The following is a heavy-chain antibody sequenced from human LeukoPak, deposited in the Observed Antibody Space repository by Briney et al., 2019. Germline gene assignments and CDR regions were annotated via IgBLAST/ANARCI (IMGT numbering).Heavy chain of an antibody. CDR1: GGSFSGYY. CDR2: INHSGST. Sequence: SETLSLTCAVYGGSFSGYYWSWIRQPPGKGLEWIGEINHSGSTNYNPSLKSRVTISVDTSKNQFSLKLSSVTAADTAVYYCARGRNYYDSSGYYYAVQHWGQGTLVTVSS. D-gene: IGHD3-22*01. CDR3: ARGRNYYDSSGYYYAVQH. V-gene: IGHV4-34*01. J-gene: IGHJ1*01.